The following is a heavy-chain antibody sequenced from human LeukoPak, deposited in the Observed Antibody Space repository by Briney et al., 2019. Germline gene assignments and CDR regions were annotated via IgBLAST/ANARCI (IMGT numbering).Heavy chain of an antibody. CDR3: ARCEGYCSSTSCSRAYNWFDP. Sequence: SVKVSCKASGGTFSSYAISWVRQAPGQGLEWMGGLIPIFGTANYAQKFQGRVTITTDESTSTAYMELSSLRSEDTAVYYCARCEGYCSSTSCSRAYNWFDPWGQGTLVTVSS. D-gene: IGHD2-2*01. CDR1: GGTFSSYA. V-gene: IGHV1-69*05. CDR2: LIPIFGTA. J-gene: IGHJ5*02.